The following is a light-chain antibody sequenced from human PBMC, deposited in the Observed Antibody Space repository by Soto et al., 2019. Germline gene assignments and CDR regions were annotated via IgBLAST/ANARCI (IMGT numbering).Light chain of an antibody. CDR2: DAS. V-gene: IGKV3-11*01. CDR3: QQRSNRIT. Sequence: EIVFTHSPATLSLSPGERATLSCRASQSVSSYLAWYQQKPGQAPRLLIYDASNRATGIPARFSGSGSGTDFTLTISSLEPEDFAVYYCQQRSNRITFGQGTRLEIK. CDR1: QSVSSY. J-gene: IGKJ5*01.